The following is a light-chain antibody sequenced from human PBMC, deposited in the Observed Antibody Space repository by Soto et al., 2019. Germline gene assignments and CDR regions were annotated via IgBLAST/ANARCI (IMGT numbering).Light chain of an antibody. V-gene: IGLV2-14*01. CDR1: SNDVGAYNY. CDR2: DVS. Sequence: QSVLTQPASVSGSPGQSITISCTGTSNDVGAYNYVSWYQQHPGKAPKLMIYDVSNRPSGVSNRFSGSKSGNTASLTISGLQAEDEADYYCSSYTSGNTPPGVFGTGTKVTVL. J-gene: IGLJ1*01. CDR3: SSYTSGNTPPGV.